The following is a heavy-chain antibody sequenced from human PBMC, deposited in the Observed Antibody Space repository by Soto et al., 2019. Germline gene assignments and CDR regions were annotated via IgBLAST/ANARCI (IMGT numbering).Heavy chain of an antibody. Sequence: GGSLRLSCAASGFTFSSYAMHWVRQAPGKGLEWVAVISYDGSNKYYADSVKGRFTISRDNSKNTLYLQMNSLRAEDTAVYYCANIPRIAAARDFDYWGQGTLVTVSS. V-gene: IGHV3-30-3*01. D-gene: IGHD6-13*01. CDR2: ISYDGSNK. CDR3: ANIPRIAAARDFDY. CDR1: GFTFSSYA. J-gene: IGHJ4*02.